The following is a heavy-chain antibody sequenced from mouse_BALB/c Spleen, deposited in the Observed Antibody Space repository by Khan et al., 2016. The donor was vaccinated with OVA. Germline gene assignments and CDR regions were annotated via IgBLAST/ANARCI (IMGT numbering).Heavy chain of an antibody. Sequence: EVELVESGGGLVQPGGSRKLSCAVSGFTFSSFEMHWVRQAPKRGLEWVAYISSGSSTIYYVDTVKGRFTISRDNPKNTLFLQMTSLRSEDTTMYYCARSGGNFHWYFDVWGAGTSVTVSS. V-gene: IGHV5-17*02. CDR3: ARSGGNFHWYFDV. D-gene: IGHD2-1*01. CDR1: GFTFSSFE. CDR2: ISSGSSTI. J-gene: IGHJ1*01.